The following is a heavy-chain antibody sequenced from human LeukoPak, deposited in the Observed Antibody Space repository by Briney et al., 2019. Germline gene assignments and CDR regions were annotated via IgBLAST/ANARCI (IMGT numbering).Heavy chain of an antibody. Sequence: PSQTLSLTCTVSGDSISSDSYYWSWIRQPAGKGLEWIGRIYPSGSTNYNPSLKSRLTISVDTARNQFSLKLTSVTAADTAVYYCVRESWWSGYWFDPWGQGTLVTVSS. V-gene: IGHV4-61*02. CDR3: VRESWWSGYWFDP. CDR1: GDSISSDSYY. J-gene: IGHJ5*02. D-gene: IGHD3-3*01. CDR2: IYPSGST.